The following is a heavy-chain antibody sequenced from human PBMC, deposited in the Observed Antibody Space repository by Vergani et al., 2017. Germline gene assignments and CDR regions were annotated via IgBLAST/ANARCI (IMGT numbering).Heavy chain of an antibody. CDR1: GFTFSNSA. J-gene: IGHJ4*01. V-gene: IGHV3-23*01. Sequence: EVHLLESGGGLVQSGGSLRLSCAASGFTFSNSAVSWVRQAPGRGLAWVSSISGPGLSTYYADSVKGRFSISRDNSKNTAFLQMHSLRAEDTAIYYCVTGKIDFGSYFFDSWGHGILVTVSS. D-gene: IGHD3-10*01. CDR3: VTGKIDFGSYFFDS. CDR2: ISGPGLST.